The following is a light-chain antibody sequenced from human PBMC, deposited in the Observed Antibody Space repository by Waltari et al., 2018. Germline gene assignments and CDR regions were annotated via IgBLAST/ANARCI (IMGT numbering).Light chain of an antibody. CDR3: QQYNNWPPWT. V-gene: IGKV3-15*01. Sequence: EIVMPQSPATLSVSPGERANLPCRASQSVRNNLVWYQQKPGQAPRRLIYGASTRVTGIPARFSGSGSGTEFTLTISSLQSEDFAVYYCQQYNNWPPWTFGQGTKVEIK. CDR2: GAS. J-gene: IGKJ1*01. CDR1: QSVRNN.